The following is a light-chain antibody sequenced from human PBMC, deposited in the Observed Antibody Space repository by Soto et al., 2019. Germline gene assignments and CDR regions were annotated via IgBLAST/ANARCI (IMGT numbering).Light chain of an antibody. CDR1: QSASDIY. Sequence: EIVLTQSPGPLSLSPGERATLSCRASQSASDIYLTSYRHKPGHAPRLLIYGASRIATGIPDRFSGSGAGTEFPLTITTLEVEAFAVYRCQCGTMVWTFGQATKVEI. CDR3: QCGTMVWT. V-gene: IGKV3-20*01. CDR2: GAS. J-gene: IGKJ1*01.